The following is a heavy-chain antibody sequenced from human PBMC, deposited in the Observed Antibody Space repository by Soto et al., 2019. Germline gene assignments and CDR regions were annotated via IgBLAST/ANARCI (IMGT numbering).Heavy chain of an antibody. CDR1: GFTFSSYG. Sequence: QVQLVESGGGVVQPGRSLRLSCAASGFTFSSYGMHWVRQAPGKGLEWVAVIWYDGSNKYYADSVKGRFTISRDNSKNTLYLQMNSLRAEDTAVYYCARARYCSSTSCQYYFDSWGQGTLVTVSS. V-gene: IGHV3-33*01. CDR3: ARARYCSSTSCQYYFDS. CDR2: IWYDGSNK. D-gene: IGHD2-2*01. J-gene: IGHJ4*02.